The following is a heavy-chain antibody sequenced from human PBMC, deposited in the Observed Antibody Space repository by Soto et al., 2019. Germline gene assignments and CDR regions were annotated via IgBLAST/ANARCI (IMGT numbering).Heavy chain of an antibody. V-gene: IGHV1-58*01. J-gene: IGHJ6*02. D-gene: IGHD5-18*01. CDR2: IVVGSGNT. CDR3: ARDNRVMVTGPYYYYYGMDV. CDR1: GFTFTSSS. Sequence: ASVKVSCKASGFTFTSSSVQWVRQARGQRLEWIGWIVVGSGNTNYAQKFQERVTITRDMSTSTAYMELSSLRSEDTAVYYCARDNRVMVTGPYYYYYGMDVWGQGTTVTVSS.